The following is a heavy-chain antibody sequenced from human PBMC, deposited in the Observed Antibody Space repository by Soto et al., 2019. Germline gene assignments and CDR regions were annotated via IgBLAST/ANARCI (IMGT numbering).Heavy chain of an antibody. Sequence: PSETLSPTCTVSGGSISSYYWSWIRQPPGKGLEWIGYIYYSGSTNYNPSLKSRVTISVDTSKNQFSLKLSSVTAADTAVYYCARVRSGADAFDIWGQGTMVTVSS. D-gene: IGHD3-10*01. CDR1: GGSISSYY. CDR3: ARVRSGADAFDI. CDR2: IYYSGST. V-gene: IGHV4-59*01. J-gene: IGHJ3*02.